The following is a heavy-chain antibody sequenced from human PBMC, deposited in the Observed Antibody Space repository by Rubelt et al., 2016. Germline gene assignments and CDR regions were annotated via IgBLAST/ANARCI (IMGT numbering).Heavy chain of an antibody. CDR3: ARGKEGLGVTMMDY. D-gene: IGHD3-22*01. CDR2: INHSGST. J-gene: IGHJ4*02. V-gene: IGHV4-34*01. Sequence: QVQLQQWGAGLLMPSETLSLTCAVYGGSFSGYYWSWIRQPPGKGLERIGEINHSGSTNYNPSLKSRVTISVDTSKNQFSLKLSSVTAADTAVYYCARGKEGLGVTMMDYWGQGTLDTVSS. CDR1: GGSFSGYY.